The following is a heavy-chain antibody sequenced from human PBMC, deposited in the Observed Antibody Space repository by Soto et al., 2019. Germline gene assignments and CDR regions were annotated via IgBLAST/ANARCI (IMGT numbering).Heavy chain of an antibody. CDR1: GYNFLNYG. V-gene: IGHV1-18*04. CDR2: VSVYHGNT. Sequence: ASVKVSCKTSGYNFLNYGMSWVRQAPGQGPEWMGWVSVYHGNTIYAQNFQGRVTMTTDTSTSTAYMELTSLRSDDTGVYYCARDHGGATMALLYWGQGTLVTVSS. J-gene: IGHJ4*02. D-gene: IGHD3-10*01. CDR3: ARDHGGATMALLY.